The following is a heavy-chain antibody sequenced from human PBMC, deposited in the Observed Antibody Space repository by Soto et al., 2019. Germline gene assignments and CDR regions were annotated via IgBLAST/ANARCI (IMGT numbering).Heavy chain of an antibody. D-gene: IGHD3-10*01. CDR2: ISGYIGNT. J-gene: IGHJ4*02. CDR3: ATVAQTGDGFLWFGEFRH. V-gene: IGHV1-18*01. Sequence: GASVKVSCKASGYTFTSYVISWVRQAPGQGLEWMGWISGYIGNTNYAQKLQGRVTMTTDTAYMELSSLRSEDTAVYYCATVAQTGDGFLWFGEFRHWGQGTLVTVSS. CDR1: GYTFTSYV.